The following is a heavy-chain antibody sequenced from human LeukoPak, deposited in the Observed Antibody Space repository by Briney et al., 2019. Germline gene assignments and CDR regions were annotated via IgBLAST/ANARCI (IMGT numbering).Heavy chain of an antibody. J-gene: IGHJ4*02. CDR2: ISSSSSTI. CDR1: GFAFNDAW. Sequence: GGSLRLSCAASGFAFNDAWMSWVRQAPGRGLEWISYISSSSSTIYYADSVKGRFTISRDNAKNSLYLQMNSLRAEDTAVYYCASTWELLWGYFDYWGQGTLVTVSS. CDR3: ASTWELLWGYFDY. V-gene: IGHV3-11*04. D-gene: IGHD1-26*01.